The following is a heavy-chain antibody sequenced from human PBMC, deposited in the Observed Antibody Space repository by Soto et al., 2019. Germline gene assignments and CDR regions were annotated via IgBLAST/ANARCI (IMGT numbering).Heavy chain of an antibody. Sequence: EVQLIESGGGWVQPGTSLRVSCAASGFTFHEYAMHWVRQAPGKGLEWVSGISSDGDTIAYADSVQGRFTVFRDNAKKSLFLQMNSLRAADTALYYCTKGGYDLIYYFGMDVWGQGTTVTVSS. J-gene: IGHJ6*02. CDR1: GFTFHEYA. V-gene: IGHV3-9*01. D-gene: IGHD5-12*01. CDR2: ISSDGDTI. CDR3: TKGGYDLIYYFGMDV.